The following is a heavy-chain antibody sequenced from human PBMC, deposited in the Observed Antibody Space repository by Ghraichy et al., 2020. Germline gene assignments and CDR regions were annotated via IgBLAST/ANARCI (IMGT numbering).Heavy chain of an antibody. CDR1: GGSISSYY. V-gene: IGHV4-59*01. CDR3: ARDRVETTMAAVYYYGMDV. J-gene: IGHJ6*02. Sequence: SETLSLTCTVSGGSISSYYWSRIRQPPGKGLEWIGYIYYSGSTNYNPSLKSRVTISVDTSKNQFSLKLSSVTAADTAVYYCARDRVETTMAAVYYYGMDVWGQGTTVTVSS. D-gene: IGHD4/OR15-4a*01. CDR2: IYYSGST.